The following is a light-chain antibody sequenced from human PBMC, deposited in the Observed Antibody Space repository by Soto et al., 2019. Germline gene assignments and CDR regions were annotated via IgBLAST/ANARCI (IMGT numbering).Light chain of an antibody. CDR3: AAWDDSLNRPSYV. V-gene: IGLV1-44*01. Sequence: QSVLTQPPSASGTPGQRVTISCSGSSSNIGSNTVNWYQQLPGTAPKLLIYSNNQRPSGVPDRFSGSKSGTSASLAISGLQSEDEADYYCAAWDDSLNRPSYVFGTGTKVTVL. J-gene: IGLJ1*01. CDR2: SNN. CDR1: SSNIGSNT.